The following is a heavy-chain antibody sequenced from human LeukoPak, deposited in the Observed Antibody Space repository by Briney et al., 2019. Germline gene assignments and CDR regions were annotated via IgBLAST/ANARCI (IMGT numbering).Heavy chain of an antibody. CDR2: SYYSGST. V-gene: IGHV4-39*01. CDR1: GGSISSSSCY. CDR3: ARQPSLRYCSGGTCWFDS. J-gene: IGHJ5*01. D-gene: IGHD2-15*01. Sequence: SETLSLTCTVSGGSISSSSCYWGWLRQPPAKGLEGIGSSYYSGSTYYNPSLKRRLTISVHTSKNQCSRKLCALTAAAPAAHCSARQPSLRYCSGGTCWFDSCGQGTLVTVSS.